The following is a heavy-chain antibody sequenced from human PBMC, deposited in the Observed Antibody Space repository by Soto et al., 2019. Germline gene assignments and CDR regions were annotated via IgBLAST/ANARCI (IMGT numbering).Heavy chain of an antibody. V-gene: IGHV4-31*03. CDR2: PYYSGST. CDR3: ARSVTP. D-gene: IGHD3-10*01. J-gene: IGHJ5*02. CDR1: GGSISSGGYY. Sequence: QVQLQESGPGLVKPSQTLSLTCTVSGGSISSGGYYWSWIRQHPGKGLEWIGYPYYSGSTYYNPALKSRVTIAVDASTNEYALTLRCVTAADTAVYYCARSVTPGGQGTLVTVYS.